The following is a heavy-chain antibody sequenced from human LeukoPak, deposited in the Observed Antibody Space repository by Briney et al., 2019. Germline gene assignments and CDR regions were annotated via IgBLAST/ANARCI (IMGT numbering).Heavy chain of an antibody. V-gene: IGHV3-49*04. CDR3: TRDPSRRHDY. D-gene: IGHD2-2*01. Sequence: GALRLSCTASGFTFDDYYIAWVRQAPGKGLEGVSFIRNKCNGGTIEYAASVKGRFTISKDASKTIADLQMNSLKTEDKGVYYCTRDPSRRHDYWGQGTPVTVSS. J-gene: IGHJ4*02. CDR2: IRNKCNGGTI. CDR1: GFTFDDYY.